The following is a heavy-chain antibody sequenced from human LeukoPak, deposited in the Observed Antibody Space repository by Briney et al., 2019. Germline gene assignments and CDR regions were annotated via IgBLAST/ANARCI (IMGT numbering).Heavy chain of an antibody. D-gene: IGHD3-22*01. V-gene: IGHV1-69*13. CDR1: GGTFSSYA. J-gene: IGHJ6*03. CDR3: ARGPTSYYYDSSGYSPAFTYYYYYYMDV. CDR2: IIPIFGTA. Sequence: SVKVSCKASGGTFSSYAISWVRQAPGQGLEWMGGIIPIFGTANYAQKFQGRVTITADESTSTAYMELSSLRSEDTAVYYCARGPTSYYYDSSGYSPAFTYYYYYYMDVWGKGTTVTISS.